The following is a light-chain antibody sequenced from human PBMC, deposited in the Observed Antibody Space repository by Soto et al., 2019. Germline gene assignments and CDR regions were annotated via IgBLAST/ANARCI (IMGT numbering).Light chain of an antibody. CDR2: DVS. V-gene: IGLV2-14*01. Sequence: QSALTQPASVSGSPGQSITISCTGTSSEVGGYNYVSWYQQHPGKGPKLMIYDVSNRPSGVSNRFSGSKSGNTASLTISGLQAEDEADYYCSSYTSSSTRVFGGGTKLTVL. CDR3: SSYTSSSTRV. J-gene: IGLJ2*01. CDR1: SSEVGGYNY.